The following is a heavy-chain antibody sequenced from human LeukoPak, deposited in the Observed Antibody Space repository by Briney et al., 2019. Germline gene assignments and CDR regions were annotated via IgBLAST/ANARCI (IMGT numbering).Heavy chain of an antibody. CDR3: AKGTHYYDSSGYYFQYFQH. CDR2: ITWNSGSI. Sequence: GGSLRLSCAASGFTFDDYAMHWVRQAPGKGLEWVSGITWNSGSIGYADSVKGRFTTSRDNAKNSLYLQMNILRAEDTALYYCAKGTHYYDSSGYYFQYFQHWGQGTLVTVSS. J-gene: IGHJ1*01. CDR1: GFTFDDYA. D-gene: IGHD3-22*01. V-gene: IGHV3-9*01.